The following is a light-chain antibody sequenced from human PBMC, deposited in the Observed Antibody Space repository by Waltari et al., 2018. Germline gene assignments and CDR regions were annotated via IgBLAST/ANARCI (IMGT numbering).Light chain of an antibody. CDR1: QSLLYSLNNKNH. Sequence: DIVMTQSPDSLPVSLGERATIRGKSSQSLLYSLNNKNHLAWYQQKPGQPPKLLISWASTRKSGVPDRFSGSGSGTDFTLIVSSLQAEDVAVYYCQQYYSTPPTFGQGTRVEIK. CDR2: WAS. V-gene: IGKV4-1*01. CDR3: QQYYSTPPT. J-gene: IGKJ1*01.